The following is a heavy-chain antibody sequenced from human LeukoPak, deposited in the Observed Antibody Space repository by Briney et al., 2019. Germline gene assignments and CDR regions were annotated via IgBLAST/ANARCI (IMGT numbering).Heavy chain of an antibody. CDR2: IYYSGST. J-gene: IGHJ4*02. V-gene: IGHV4-59*01. CDR1: GGSISSYY. D-gene: IGHD6-19*01. Sequence: SETLSLTCTVSGGSISSYYWSWIRQPPGKGLEWIGYIYYSGSTNYNPSLKSRVTISVDTSKNQFSLKLSSVTAADTAVYYCARQTSYSSGWYGGYFDYWGQGTLVTVSS. CDR3: ARQTSYSSGWYGGYFDY.